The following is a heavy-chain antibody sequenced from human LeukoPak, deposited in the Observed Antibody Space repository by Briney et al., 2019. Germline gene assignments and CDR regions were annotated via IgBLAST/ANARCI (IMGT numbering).Heavy chain of an antibody. V-gene: IGHV3-21*01. CDR2: ISSSSSYI. CDR1: GFSLGSYS. Sequence: PGGSLRLSCAASGFSLGSYSMNWVRQAPGKGLEWVSSISSSSSYIYYADSVKGRFTISRDNAKNSLYLQMNSLRAEDTAVYYCARAGGMDVWGKGTTVTISS. CDR3: ARAGGMDV. J-gene: IGHJ6*04.